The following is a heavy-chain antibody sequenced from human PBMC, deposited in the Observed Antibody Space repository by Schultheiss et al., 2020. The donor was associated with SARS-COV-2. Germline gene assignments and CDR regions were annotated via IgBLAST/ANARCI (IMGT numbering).Heavy chain of an antibody. D-gene: IGHD3-16*01. CDR2: ISGSGGST. Sequence: GGSLRLSCAASGFTVNSNYMTWVRQAPGKGLEWVSAISGSGGSTYYADSVKGRFTISRDNSKNTLYLQMNSLRAEDTAVYYCAKEVGGFGYFDYWGQGTLVTVSS. V-gene: IGHV3-23*01. J-gene: IGHJ4*02. CDR1: GFTVNSNY. CDR3: AKEVGGFGYFDY.